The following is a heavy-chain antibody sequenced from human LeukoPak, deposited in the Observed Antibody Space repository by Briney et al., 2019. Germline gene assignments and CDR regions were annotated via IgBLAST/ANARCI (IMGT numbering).Heavy chain of an antibody. J-gene: IGHJ4*02. CDR1: GGSISSSSSY. CDR3: ARPAYFGGDCYFDDY. Sequence: SETLSLTCTVAGGSISSSSSYWGWIRQPPGQGLEWIGIIYYSGTTYYNPSLKSRVTISIDTSRNQFSLKLSSMTAADTAVYYCARPAYFGGDCYFDDYWGQGTLVTVSS. D-gene: IGHD2-21*02. CDR2: IYYSGTT. V-gene: IGHV4-39*01.